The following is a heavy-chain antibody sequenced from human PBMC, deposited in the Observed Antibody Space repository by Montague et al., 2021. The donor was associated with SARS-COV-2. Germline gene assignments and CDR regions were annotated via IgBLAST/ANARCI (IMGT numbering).Heavy chain of an antibody. Sequence: SETLSLTCTVYGGSFGVHYWSWVRQPPGKGLEWIWDIHLSGSTNFNPSLKIRFTISVDTSKNQFSLKLTSVTAADAAVYICAEGYTSWSGAGYWGQGTLVTVSS. CDR1: GGSFGVHY. V-gene: IGHV4-34*01. J-gene: IGHJ1*01. CDR3: AEGYTSWSGAGY. D-gene: IGHD3-10*01. CDR2: IHLSGST.